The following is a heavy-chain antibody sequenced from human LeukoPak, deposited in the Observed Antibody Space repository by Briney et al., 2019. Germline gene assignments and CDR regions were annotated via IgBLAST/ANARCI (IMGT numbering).Heavy chain of an antibody. Sequence: SETLSLTCTVSGGSISSYYWSWIRQPPRKGLEWIGSIYYSGSTYYNPSLKSRVTISVDTSKNQFSLNLNSVTAADTAVYFCARDEGSAYPFDYWGQGTLVTVSS. CDR1: GGSISSYY. D-gene: IGHD3-22*01. CDR2: IYYSGST. V-gene: IGHV4-59*12. J-gene: IGHJ4*02. CDR3: ARDEGSAYPFDY.